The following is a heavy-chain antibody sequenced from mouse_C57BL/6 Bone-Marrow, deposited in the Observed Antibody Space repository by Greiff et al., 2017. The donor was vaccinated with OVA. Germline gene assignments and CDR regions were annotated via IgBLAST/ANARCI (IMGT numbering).Heavy chain of an antibody. CDR2: ISNGGGST. CDR3: ARRGEYDYDGRDWIWFAY. CDR1: GFTFSDYY. J-gene: IGHJ3*01. D-gene: IGHD2-4*01. Sequence: EVKLVESGGGLVQPGGSLKLSCAASGFTFSDYYMYWVRQTPEKRLEWVAYISNGGGSTYYPDTVKGRFTISRDNAKNTLYLQMSRLKSEDTAMYYCARRGEYDYDGRDWIWFAYWGQGTLVTVSA. V-gene: IGHV5-12*01.